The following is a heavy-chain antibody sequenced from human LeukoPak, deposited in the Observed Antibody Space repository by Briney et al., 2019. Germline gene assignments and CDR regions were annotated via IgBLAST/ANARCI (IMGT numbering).Heavy chain of an antibody. Sequence: TGGSLRLSCAASGFTFSSYGMHWVRQAPGKGLEWVAVISYDGSNKYYADSVKGRFTISRDNSKNTLYLQMNSLRAEDTAVYYCAKVGSSGSGLDYWGQGTLVTVSS. CDR3: AKVGSSGSGLDY. V-gene: IGHV3-30*18. J-gene: IGHJ4*02. CDR2: ISYDGSNK. CDR1: GFTFSSYG. D-gene: IGHD6-19*01.